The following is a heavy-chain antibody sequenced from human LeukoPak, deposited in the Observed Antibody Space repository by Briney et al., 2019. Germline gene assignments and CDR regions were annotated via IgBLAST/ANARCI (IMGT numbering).Heavy chain of an antibody. D-gene: IGHD5-24*01. Sequence: ASVKVSCQASGYTFTGYYMHWVRQPPGQGLEWVGWINPNSGGTNYAQKFQGRVTINRDTSISTAYMELSRLRSDDTAVYYCARGGEMATMRYWGQGTLVTVSS. CDR3: ARGGEMATMRY. V-gene: IGHV1-2*02. CDR1: GYTFTGYY. CDR2: INPNSGGT. J-gene: IGHJ4*02.